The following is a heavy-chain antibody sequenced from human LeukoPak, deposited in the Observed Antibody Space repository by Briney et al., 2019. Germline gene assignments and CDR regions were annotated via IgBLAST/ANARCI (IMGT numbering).Heavy chain of an antibody. CDR3: ARGVVYPTWSGPHWSDY. J-gene: IGHJ4*02. D-gene: IGHD3-3*01. V-gene: IGHV3-30-3*01. Sequence: PGGSLRLSCAASGFTFSSYTMHWVRQAPGQGLEWVAVISYDGNNKYYADSVKGRFTFSRGNSKNTLYLQMNSLRAEDTAVYYCARGVVYPTWSGPHWSDYWGQGTLVTVSS. CDR1: GFTFSSYT. CDR2: ISYDGNNK.